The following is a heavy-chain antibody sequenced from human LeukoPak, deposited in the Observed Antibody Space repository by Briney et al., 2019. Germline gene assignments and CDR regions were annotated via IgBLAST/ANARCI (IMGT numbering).Heavy chain of an antibody. V-gene: IGHV3-23*01. Sequence: GGSLRLSCAASGFTFSSYAMSWVRQAPGKGLEWVSAISGSGGSTYYADSVKGRFTISRDNSKNTLYLQMNSLKTEDTAVYYCTTEAHYDSSGPSAFDIWGQGTMVTVSS. CDR1: GFTFSSYA. CDR2: ISGSGGST. CDR3: TTEAHYDSSGPSAFDI. J-gene: IGHJ3*02. D-gene: IGHD3-22*01.